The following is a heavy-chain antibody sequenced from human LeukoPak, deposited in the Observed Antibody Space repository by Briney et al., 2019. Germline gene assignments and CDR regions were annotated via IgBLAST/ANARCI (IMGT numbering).Heavy chain of an antibody. CDR3: ARGKYTGYETFDY. CDR2: INPNNGGT. V-gene: IGHV1-2*02. D-gene: IGHD5-12*01. CDR1: GYTFTGYY. J-gene: IGHJ4*02. Sequence: ASVKVSCKASGYTFTGYYIHRVRQAPGQGLEWMGWINPNNGGTNYAQKFQGRVTMTRDTSISTAYMELNRLTSDDTAVYYCARGKYTGYETFDYWGQGTPVAVSS.